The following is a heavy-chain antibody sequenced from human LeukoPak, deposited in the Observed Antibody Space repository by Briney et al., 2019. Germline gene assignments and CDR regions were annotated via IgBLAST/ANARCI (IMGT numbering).Heavy chain of an antibody. CDR1: GYTFTGYY. J-gene: IGHJ4*02. CDR2: INPNTGDT. Sequence: ASVKVSCKASGYTFTGYYIHWVRQAPGQGLEWMGWINPNTGDTKYAQKFQGGVTMTRDTSISTAYMELSRLRSDDTAVYYCARGVIIMRGFDYWGQGTLVTVSS. V-gene: IGHV1-2*02. CDR3: ARGVIIMRGFDY. D-gene: IGHD3-10*01.